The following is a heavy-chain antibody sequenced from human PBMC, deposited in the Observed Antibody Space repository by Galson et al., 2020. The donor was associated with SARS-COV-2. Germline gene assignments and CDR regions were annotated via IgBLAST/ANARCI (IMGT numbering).Heavy chain of an antibody. CDR2: IRGSGGTT. V-gene: IGHV3-23*01. CDR3: AKEVPMTGRTDEYFQH. CDR1: GFTFSSCP. D-gene: IGHD3-9*01. Sequence: GGSLRLSCAASGFTFSSCPMSWVRQAPGQGLEWVSEIRGSGGTTYYADSVKGRFTISRDTSKNTLYLQMNSLRAEDTAIYYCAKEVPMTGRTDEYFQHWGQGTVVTVSS. J-gene: IGHJ1*01.